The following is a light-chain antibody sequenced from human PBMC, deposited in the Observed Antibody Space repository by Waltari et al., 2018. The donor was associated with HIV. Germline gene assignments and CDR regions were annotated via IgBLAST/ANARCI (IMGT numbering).Light chain of an antibody. CDR3: CSYAGSYIWV. CDR2: DGS. CDR1: RSDVGGYNY. V-gene: IGLV2-11*01. Sequence: QSALTQPRSVSGSPGQSVTISCTETRSDVGGYNYVSWYQQHPGKAPKVMIYDGSKRPSGVPDRFSGSKSGNTASLTISGLQAEDEADYYCCSYAGSYIWVFGGGTKLTVL. J-gene: IGLJ3*02.